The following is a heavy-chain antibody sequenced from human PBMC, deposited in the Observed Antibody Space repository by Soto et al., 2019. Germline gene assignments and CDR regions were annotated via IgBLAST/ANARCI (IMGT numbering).Heavy chain of an antibody. Sequence: GASMKVSCKASGYTFTTHAMHWVRQAPGQSLEWMGWINGGTGQTKHSQRFQGIVNITRDTSASTAYMELRSLRPEHTAVYYCARGKGMEENYYYGLDIWGQGTTVTVSS. CDR2: INGGTGQT. CDR1: GYTFTTHA. CDR3: ARGKGMEENYYYGLDI. J-gene: IGHJ6*02. D-gene: IGHD1-1*01. V-gene: IGHV1-3*01.